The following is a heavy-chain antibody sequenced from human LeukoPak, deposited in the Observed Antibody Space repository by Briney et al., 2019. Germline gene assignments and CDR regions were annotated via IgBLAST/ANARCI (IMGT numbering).Heavy chain of an antibody. D-gene: IGHD6-13*01. V-gene: IGHV3-23*01. CDR1: GFTFSSFA. CDR3: ARPAYIISWYFFEY. Sequence: GGSLRLSCAASGFTFSSFAMSWVRLAPGKGLEWVSSISNSGGGTYYAESVKGRFTISRDNSKNTLYLQMSSLRAEDTAIYYCARPAYIISWYFFEYWGQGTLVTVSS. CDR2: ISNSGGGT. J-gene: IGHJ4*02.